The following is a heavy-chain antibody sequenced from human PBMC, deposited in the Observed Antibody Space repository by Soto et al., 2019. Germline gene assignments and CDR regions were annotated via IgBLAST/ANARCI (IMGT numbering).Heavy chain of an antibody. CDR1: GGSISSYY. CDR2: IYYSGST. D-gene: IGHD6-19*01. Sequence: SETLSLTCTVSGGSISSYYWSWIRQPPGKGLEWIGYIYYSGSTNYNPSLKSRVTISVDTSKNQFSLKLSSVTAADTAVYYCARVKGYSSGWIVRGWFDPWGQGTLVTVSS. J-gene: IGHJ5*02. CDR3: ARVKGYSSGWIVRGWFDP. V-gene: IGHV4-59*01.